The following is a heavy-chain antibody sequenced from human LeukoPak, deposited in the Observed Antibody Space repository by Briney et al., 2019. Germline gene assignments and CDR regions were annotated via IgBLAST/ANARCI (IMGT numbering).Heavy chain of an antibody. J-gene: IGHJ4*02. V-gene: IGHV3-74*01. CDR1: GFTFSSYW. CDR2: INTDGSST. CDR3: ARDASPLSGSYSQDY. Sequence: GGSLRLSCAASGFTFSSYWMHWVRQAPGKGPVWVSRINTDGSSTSYADSVKGRFTISRDNAKNTLYLQMNSLRAEDTAVYYCARDASPLSGSYSQDYWGQGTLVTVSS. D-gene: IGHD1-26*01.